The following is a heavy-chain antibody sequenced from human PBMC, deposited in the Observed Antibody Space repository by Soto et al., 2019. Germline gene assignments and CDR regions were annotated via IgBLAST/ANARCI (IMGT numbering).Heavy chain of an antibody. D-gene: IGHD5-18*01. Sequence: SEPLSLTCTVSGGSISSGDYYWSWIRQPPGKGLEWIGYIYYSGSTYYNPSLKSRVTISVDTSKNQFSLKLSSVTAADTAVYYCARTAMVWYFDYWGQGTLVTVSS. CDR3: ARTAMVWYFDY. V-gene: IGHV4-30-4*01. CDR1: GGSISSGDYY. J-gene: IGHJ4*02. CDR2: IYYSGST.